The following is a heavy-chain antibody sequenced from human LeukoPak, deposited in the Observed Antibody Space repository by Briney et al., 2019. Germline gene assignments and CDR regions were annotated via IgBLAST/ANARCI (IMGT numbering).Heavy chain of an antibody. CDR1: GGSISSYY. Sequence: TSETLSLTCTVSGGSISSYYWSWIRQPPGKGLEWIGYIYYSGSTNYNPSLKSRVTISVDTSKNQFSLKLSSVTAADTAVYYCARDQRNTAGNWFDPWGQGTLVTVSS. V-gene: IGHV4-59*01. CDR2: IYYSGST. J-gene: IGHJ5*02. CDR3: ARDQRNTAGNWFDP. D-gene: IGHD5-18*01.